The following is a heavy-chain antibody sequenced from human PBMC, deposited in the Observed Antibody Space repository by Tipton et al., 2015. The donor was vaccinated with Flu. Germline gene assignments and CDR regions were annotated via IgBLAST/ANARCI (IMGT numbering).Heavy chain of an antibody. Sequence: SLRLSCAASGFSFSDFWMNWVRQAPGKGLEWVANINQDGSERYYVDSVKGRFTISRDNAKNSLYLQMDSLAAEDTAVYYCVRDDGGNYFSAGNCGGQGNVVTVSS. V-gene: IGHV3-7*01. J-gene: IGHJ4*02. D-gene: IGHD1-26*01. CDR1: GFSFSDFW. CDR2: INQDGSER. CDR3: VRDDGGNYFSAGNC.